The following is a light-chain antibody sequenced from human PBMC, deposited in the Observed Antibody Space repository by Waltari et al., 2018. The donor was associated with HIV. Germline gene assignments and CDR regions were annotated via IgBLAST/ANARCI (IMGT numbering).Light chain of an antibody. Sequence: DIHMTQSPSTLSAFVGDRVFITCRASQNINNWLAWYQQKPGKPPKLLIRKAPVLEGGVSSRFSGSGSGTEFTLIIDSLEPDDFATYYCQQYKTDPSFGPGTRLEMK. CDR3: QQYKTDPS. CDR1: QNINNW. J-gene: IGKJ5*01. CDR2: KAP. V-gene: IGKV1-5*03.